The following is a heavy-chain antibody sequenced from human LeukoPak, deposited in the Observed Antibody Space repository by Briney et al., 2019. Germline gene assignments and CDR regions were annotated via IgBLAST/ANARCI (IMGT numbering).Heavy chain of an antibody. CDR1: GFTFSSYE. J-gene: IGHJ4*02. Sequence: GGSLRLSCAASGFTFSSYEMNWVRQAPGKGLEWVSYISSSGSTIYYADSVKGRFTISRDNAKNTLHLQMNSLRAEDTAVYYCARLTKYNDYVWGSYRYTGFDYWGQGTLVTVSS. CDR3: ARLTKYNDYVWGSYRYTGFDY. CDR2: ISSSGSTI. V-gene: IGHV3-48*03. D-gene: IGHD3-16*02.